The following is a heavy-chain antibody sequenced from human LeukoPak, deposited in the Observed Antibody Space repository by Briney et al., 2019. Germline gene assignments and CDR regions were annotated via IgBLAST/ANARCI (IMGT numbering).Heavy chain of an antibody. V-gene: IGHV3-48*03. J-gene: IGHJ5*02. CDR1: GFTFSSYE. D-gene: IGHD4-11*01. CDR2: ISSSGSTI. Sequence: PGGSLRLSCAASGFTFSSYEMNWVRQAPGKGLEWVSYISSSGSTIYYADSVKGRFTISRDNAKNSLYLQMNSLRAEDTAVYYCARLYYRNFDPWGQGTLVTVSS. CDR3: ARLYYRNFDP.